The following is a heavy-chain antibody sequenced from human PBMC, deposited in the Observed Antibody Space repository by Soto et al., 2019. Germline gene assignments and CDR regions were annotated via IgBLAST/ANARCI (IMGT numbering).Heavy chain of an antibody. J-gene: IGHJ4*02. V-gene: IGHV4-30-2*01. CDR3: ARGPPFGR. Sequence: QLQLQESGSGLVKPSQPLSLTCAVSGGSISSGGYSWGWIRQPPGRGLEWLGYIYHSGSTHYNPSLSSPVTKPVDRSKNQFSLKLSSVTAADTAAYYCARGPPFGRWRQGTLVPVSS. D-gene: IGHD3-3*01. CDR2: IYHSGST. CDR1: GGSISSGGYS.